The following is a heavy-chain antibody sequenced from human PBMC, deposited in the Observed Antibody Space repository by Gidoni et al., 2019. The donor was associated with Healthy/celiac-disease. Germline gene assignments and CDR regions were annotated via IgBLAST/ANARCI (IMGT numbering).Heavy chain of an antibody. CDR1: GDSNSRGGYY. CDR2: IYYSGGT. D-gene: IGHD7-27*01. Sequence: VQLRDSGPERLNPPLSLSLTCIVTGDSNSRGGYYWSWIRPKPGKGLEWIRCIYYSGGTNYNPSLKSRVTISVDTSKNQFSLKLSSVTAADTAVYYCARVPRANWDIDYWGQGTLVTVSS. V-gene: IGHV4-31*03. CDR3: ARVPRANWDIDY. J-gene: IGHJ4*02.